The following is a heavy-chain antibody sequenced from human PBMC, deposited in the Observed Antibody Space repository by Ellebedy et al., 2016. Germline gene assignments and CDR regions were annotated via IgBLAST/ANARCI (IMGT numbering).Heavy chain of an antibody. V-gene: IGHV3-33*01. CDR1: GFTFSSYG. Sequence: GGSLRLSCAASGFTFSSYGMHWVRQAPGKGLEWVAVIWYDGSNKYYADSVKGRFTISRDNSKNTLYLQMNSLRAEDTAVYYCARGYSYGYCFDSWGQGTLVTVSS. J-gene: IGHJ4*02. CDR2: IWYDGSNK. CDR3: ARGYSYGYCFDS. D-gene: IGHD5-18*01.